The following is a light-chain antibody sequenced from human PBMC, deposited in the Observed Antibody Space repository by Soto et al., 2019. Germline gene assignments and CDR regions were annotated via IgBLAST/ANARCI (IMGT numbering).Light chain of an antibody. Sequence: QSVLTQPPSASASLGASVTLTCTLSSGYSNYKVDWYQQRPGKGPRFAMRVGTGGIVGSKGDGIPDRFSVLGSGLNRYLTIQNIQEEDESDYHCGADHGSGSNFVYVFGTGTKLTVL. V-gene: IGLV9-49*01. CDR1: SGYSNYK. CDR3: GADHGSGSNFVYV. CDR2: VGTGGIVG. J-gene: IGLJ1*01.